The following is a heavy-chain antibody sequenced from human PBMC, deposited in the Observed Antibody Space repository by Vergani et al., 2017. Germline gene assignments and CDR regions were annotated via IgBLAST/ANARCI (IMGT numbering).Heavy chain of an antibody. V-gene: IGHV3-33*01. Sequence: QVQLVESGGGVVQPGKSLRLSCAASGFTFSSFGMHWVRQAPGKGLEWVAIIWYDGSNKYYGDSVKGRFTISRDNSKNTLYLQMNSLRAEDTAVYYCYCSSTSCYGWGQGTLVTVSS. D-gene: IGHD2-2*01. CDR2: IWYDGSNK. CDR3: YCSSTSCYG. CDR1: GFTFSSFG. J-gene: IGHJ4*02.